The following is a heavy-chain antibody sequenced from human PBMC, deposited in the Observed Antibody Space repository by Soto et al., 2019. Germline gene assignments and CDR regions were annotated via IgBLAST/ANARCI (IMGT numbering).Heavy chain of an antibody. CDR2: IWYDGSKK. CDR1: GFSFSSYG. Sequence: QVQLVESGGGVIQPGWSLRLSCEASGFSFSSYGMHWVRQAPGKGLEWLAIIWYDGSKKYYADSVQGRFTVSRDNSKNTLYLQMTRLRAEDTAVYYCARDSGYSSGWYCRNWGQGTLVTVSS. V-gene: IGHV3-33*01. CDR3: ARDSGYSSGWYCRN. J-gene: IGHJ4*02. D-gene: IGHD6-19*01.